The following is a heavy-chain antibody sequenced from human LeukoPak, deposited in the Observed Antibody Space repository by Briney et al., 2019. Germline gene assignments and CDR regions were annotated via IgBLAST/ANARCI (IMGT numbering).Heavy chain of an antibody. V-gene: IGHV3-30*03. CDR1: GFTFSSYG. D-gene: IGHD3-10*01. Sequence: GGTLRLSCAASGFTFSSYGMSWVRQAPGKGLEWVAFISSDGRYKSHADSVKGRCTISRDNSKNTLYLQMNSLRAEDTAVYYCARHGSITMVRGRLRYYYMDVWGKGTTVTISS. CDR3: ARHGSITMVRGRLRYYYMDV. CDR2: ISSDGRYK. J-gene: IGHJ6*03.